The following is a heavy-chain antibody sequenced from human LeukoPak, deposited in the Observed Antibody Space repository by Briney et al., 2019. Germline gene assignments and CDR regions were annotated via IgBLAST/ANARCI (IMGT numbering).Heavy chain of an antibody. J-gene: IGHJ4*02. CDR2: IYSDGSST. CDR3: RYFLPHFDY. V-gene: IGHV3-74*01. CDR1: GFTFSNYW. Sequence: GGSLRLSCAASGFTFSNYWMHWVRQAPGKGLVWVSRIYSDGSSTSYADSVKGRFTISRDNSKNTLYLQMNSLRAEDTAVYYCRYFLPHFDYWGQGTLVTVSS. D-gene: IGHD2/OR15-2a*01.